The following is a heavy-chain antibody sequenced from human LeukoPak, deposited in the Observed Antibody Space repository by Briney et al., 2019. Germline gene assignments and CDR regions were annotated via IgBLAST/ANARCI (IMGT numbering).Heavy chain of an antibody. Sequence: PSEPLSLTCTVSGASISSYYWSWIRQPPGRGLEWIGFVSYSGSTNYNPSLKSRVTISVNTSKNQFSLSLSSVTAADTAVYYCARHRDGYHFDYWGQGTLVTVSS. V-gene: IGHV4-59*08. CDR2: VSYSGST. J-gene: IGHJ4*02. CDR3: ARHRDGYHFDY. CDR1: GASISSYY. D-gene: IGHD5-24*01.